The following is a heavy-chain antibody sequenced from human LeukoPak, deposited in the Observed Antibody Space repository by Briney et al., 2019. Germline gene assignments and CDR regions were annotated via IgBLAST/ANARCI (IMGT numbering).Heavy chain of an antibody. CDR3: ARVGCSWYFDY. V-gene: IGHV4-59*01. Sequence: SETLSLTCTVSGGSISSYYWSWIRQPPGKGLEWIGYIYYSRSTNYNPSLKSRVTISVDTSKNQFSLKLSSVTAADTAVYYCARVGCSWYFDYWGQGTLVTVSS. D-gene: IGHD6-13*01. CDR1: GGSISSYY. J-gene: IGHJ4*02. CDR2: IYYSRST.